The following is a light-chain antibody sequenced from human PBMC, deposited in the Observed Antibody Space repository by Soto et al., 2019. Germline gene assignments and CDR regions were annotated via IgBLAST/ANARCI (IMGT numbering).Light chain of an antibody. J-gene: IGKJ1*01. CDR3: QQRYNCPPWT. V-gene: IGKV3D-15*01. Sequence: ELGMPQSPATLSVSPGAGATLSCRGSQRINSNLAWYQQKPGQTPKLLMYGASTRPSGVPARFSGSGSGTDFTLTISSLQPEDFAAYYCQQRYNCPPWTFGQGTKVDIK. CDR2: GAS. CDR1: QRINSN.